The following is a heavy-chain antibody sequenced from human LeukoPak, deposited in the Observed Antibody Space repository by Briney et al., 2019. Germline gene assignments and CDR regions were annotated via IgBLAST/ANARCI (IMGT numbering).Heavy chain of an antibody. CDR2: IRYDGSNK. Sequence: PGGSLRLSCAASGFTFSSYGMHWVRQAPGKGLEWVAFIRYDGSNKYYADSVKGRFTISRDNSKNTLYLQMNSLRAEDTAVYYCAKDWWFGELGSFAYWGQGTLVTVSS. CDR3: AKDWWFGELGSFAY. J-gene: IGHJ4*02. CDR1: GFTFSSYG. V-gene: IGHV3-30*02. D-gene: IGHD3-10*01.